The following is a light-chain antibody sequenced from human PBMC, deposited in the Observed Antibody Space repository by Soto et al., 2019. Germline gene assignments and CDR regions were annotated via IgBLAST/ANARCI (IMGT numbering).Light chain of an antibody. Sequence: EIRMTQSPSTLSVYPGERATLTCRASQSVTSYLTWYQQKSGKAPRLLIYGTATMPTGIPSRFSGSGSGTDFTLTISSLQSEDFAPYYCQQSYNSPQTFGQGTKVDIK. V-gene: IGKV3-15*01. J-gene: IGKJ1*01. CDR1: QSVTSY. CDR2: GTA. CDR3: QQSYNSPQT.